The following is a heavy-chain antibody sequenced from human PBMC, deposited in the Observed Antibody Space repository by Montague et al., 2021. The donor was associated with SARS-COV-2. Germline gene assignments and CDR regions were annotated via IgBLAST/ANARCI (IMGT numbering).Heavy chain of an antibody. D-gene: IGHD3-10*01. CDR3: ARGPLLPPTMVEVGFDL. J-gene: IGHJ4*02. CDR1: GDSISSYF. V-gene: IGHV4-59*01. CDR2: IYHSRYT. Sequence: SETLSLTCTVSGDSISSYFWSWIRHPQGAGLEWVGYIYHSRYTNSNPSLKSRATISIYTSKNQFFLKLTSVTAADTAVYFCARGPLLPPTMVEVGFDLWGQGTLVTVSS.